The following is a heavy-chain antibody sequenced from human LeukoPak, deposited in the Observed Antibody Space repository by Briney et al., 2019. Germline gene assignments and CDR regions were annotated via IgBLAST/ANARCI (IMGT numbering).Heavy chain of an antibody. CDR1: GGSFSGYY. CDR3: ARKHYDILTGYHYDAFDI. D-gene: IGHD3-9*01. J-gene: IGHJ3*02. CDR2: INHSGST. Sequence: SETLSLTCAVYGGSFSGYYWSWIRQPPGKGLEWIGEINHSGSTNYNPSLKSRVTISVDTSKNQFSLKLSSVTAADTAVYYCARKHYDILTGYHYDAFDIWGQGTMVTVSS. V-gene: IGHV4-34*01.